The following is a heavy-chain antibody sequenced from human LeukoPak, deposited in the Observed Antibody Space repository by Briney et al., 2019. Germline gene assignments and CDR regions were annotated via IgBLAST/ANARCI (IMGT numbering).Heavy chain of an antibody. CDR1: GGSISSSSHY. Sequence: SETLSLTCTVSGGSISSSSHYWGWVRQPPGKGLEWIGNIYYSGSTYYNPSVKSRVNISVDTSKNLFSLKLSSVTAADTAVYYCARPVRSYYGSGTYGVDWGQGTLVTVSS. CDR3: ARPVRSYYGSGTYGVD. J-gene: IGHJ4*02. CDR2: IYYSGST. V-gene: IGHV4-39*01. D-gene: IGHD3-10*01.